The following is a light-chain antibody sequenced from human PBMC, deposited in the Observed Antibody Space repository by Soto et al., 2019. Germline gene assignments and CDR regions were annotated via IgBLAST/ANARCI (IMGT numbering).Light chain of an antibody. Sequence: EIVLTQSPATLSLSPGERATLSCRASQSVSSYLAWYQQKPGQAPRLLIYDASNRATGIPARFSGSGSGTEFTLTISSLEPEDFAIYYCHQRSNWPFTFGGGTKVEIK. CDR3: HQRSNWPFT. V-gene: IGKV3-11*01. CDR1: QSVSSY. J-gene: IGKJ4*01. CDR2: DAS.